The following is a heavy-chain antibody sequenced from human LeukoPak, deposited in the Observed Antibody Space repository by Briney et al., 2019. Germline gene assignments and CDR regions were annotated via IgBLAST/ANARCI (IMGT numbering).Heavy chain of an antibody. CDR3: AKVWDHYGSGSYSYSYFDY. CDR2: ISSSGSHL. CDR1: GFTFISYS. J-gene: IGHJ4*01. Sequence: GGSLRLSCAASGFTFISYSLSWVRQAPGKGLEWVSSISSSGSHLYYADSVKGRFIVSRDNAKNSLYLQMNSLRAEDTAVYYCAKVWDHYGSGSYSYSYFDYWGQGTLVTVSS. V-gene: IGHV3-21*04. D-gene: IGHD3-10*01.